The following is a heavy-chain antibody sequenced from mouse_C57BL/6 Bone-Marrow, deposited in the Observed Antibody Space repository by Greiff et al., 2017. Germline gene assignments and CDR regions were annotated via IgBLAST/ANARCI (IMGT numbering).Heavy chain of an antibody. J-gene: IGHJ2*01. V-gene: IGHV6-3*01. CDR2: IRLKSDNYAT. Sequence: DVKLVESGGGLVQPGGSMKLSCVASGFTFSNYWMNWVRQSPEKGLEWVAQIRLKSDNYATHYAESVKGRFTISRDDSKSSVYLQMNNLRAEDTGIYYCTEGPPCSYFDYWGQGTTLTVSS. CDR3: TEGPPCSYFDY. CDR1: GFTFSNYW. D-gene: IGHD3-3*01.